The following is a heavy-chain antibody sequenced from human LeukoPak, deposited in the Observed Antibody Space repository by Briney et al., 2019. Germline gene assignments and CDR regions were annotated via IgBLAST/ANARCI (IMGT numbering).Heavy chain of an antibody. D-gene: IGHD3-3*01. J-gene: IGHJ3*02. CDR1: GYTFTGYY. V-gene: IGHV1-2*02. CDR2: INPNSGGT. CDR3: ARRRITIFGVVTDDAFDI. Sequence: ASVKVSCKASGYTFTGYYMHWVRQAPGQGLEWMGWINPNSGGTNYAQKFQGRVTMTRDTSISTAYMELSRLRSDDTAVYYCARRRITIFGVVTDDAFDIWGQGTMVTASS.